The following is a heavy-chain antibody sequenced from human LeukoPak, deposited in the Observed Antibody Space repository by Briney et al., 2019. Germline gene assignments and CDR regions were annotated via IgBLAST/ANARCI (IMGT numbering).Heavy chain of an antibody. J-gene: IGHJ3*02. CDR3: ARHQPLGYGGNSDAFDI. Sequence: PSETLSLICTVSGGSISSSSYYWGWIRQPPGKGLEWIGSIYYSGSTYYNPSLKSRVTISVDTSKIQFSLKLSSVTAADTAVYYCARHQPLGYGGNSDAFDIWGQGTMVTVSS. CDR1: GGSISSSSYY. D-gene: IGHD4-23*01. CDR2: IYYSGST. V-gene: IGHV4-39*01.